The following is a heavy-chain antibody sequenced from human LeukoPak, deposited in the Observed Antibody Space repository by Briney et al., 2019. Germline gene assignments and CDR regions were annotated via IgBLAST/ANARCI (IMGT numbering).Heavy chain of an antibody. CDR2: ISWNSGSI. Sequence: PGRSLRLSCAASGFTFDDYAMHWVRQAPGKGLEWVSGISWNSGSIGYADSVKGRFTISRDNAKNSLYLQMNSLRAEDTALYYCAKDISDNWNYVGAFDIWGQGTMVTVSS. CDR1: GFTFDDYA. CDR3: AKDISDNWNYVGAFDI. V-gene: IGHV3-9*01. J-gene: IGHJ3*02. D-gene: IGHD1-7*01.